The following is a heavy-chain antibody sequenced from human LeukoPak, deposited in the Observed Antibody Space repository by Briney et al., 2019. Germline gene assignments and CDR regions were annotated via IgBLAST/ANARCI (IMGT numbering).Heavy chain of an antibody. D-gene: IGHD2-15*01. CDR2: INSDGSNT. Sequence: GGSLRLSCAASGFTFSSYWMHWVRQAPGKGLVWVSRINSDGSNTSYADSVKGRFTISRDNAKNTLYLQVNSLRAEDTAVYYCARGKLLRNYYYGMDVWGQGTTVTVSS. V-gene: IGHV3-74*01. CDR1: GFTFSSYW. CDR3: ARGKLLRNYYYGMDV. J-gene: IGHJ6*02.